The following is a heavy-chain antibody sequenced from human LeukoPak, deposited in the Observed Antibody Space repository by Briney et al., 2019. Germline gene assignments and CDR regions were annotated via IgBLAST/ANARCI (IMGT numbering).Heavy chain of an antibody. CDR1: GGSFSSYY. J-gene: IGHJ4*02. CDR3: ARDRTYGGNSGFDY. V-gene: IGHV4-4*07. D-gene: IGHD4-23*01. Sequence: PSETLSLTCTVSGGSFSSYYWSWIRQPAGKGLEWIGRIYTTGSTNYNPSLKSRVTMSVDTSKNQFSLNLDSVSAADTAVYYCARDRTYGGNSGFDYWGQGTLVTVSS. CDR2: IYTTGST.